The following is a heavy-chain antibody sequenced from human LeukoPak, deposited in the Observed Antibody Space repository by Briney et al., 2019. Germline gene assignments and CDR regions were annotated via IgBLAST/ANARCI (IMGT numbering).Heavy chain of an antibody. CDR1: GFTFDDYG. J-gene: IGHJ5*02. D-gene: IGHD6-13*01. CDR3: ARVSSSWYGSWFDP. CDR2: INWNGGST. V-gene: IGHV3-20*04. Sequence: PGGSLRLSCAASGFTFDDYGMSWVRQAPGKGLEWVSGINWNGGSTGYADSVKGRFTISRDNAKNSLYLQMNSLRAEDTALYYCARVSSSWYGSWFDPWGQGTLVTVSS.